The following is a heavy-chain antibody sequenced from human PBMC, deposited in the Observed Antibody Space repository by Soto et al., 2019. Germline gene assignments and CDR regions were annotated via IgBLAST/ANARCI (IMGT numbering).Heavy chain of an antibody. V-gene: IGHV4-39*01. J-gene: IGHJ2*01. CDR1: GGSISSSSYY. CDR3: AVSRSGWYFDL. Sequence: SETLSLTCTVSGGSISSSSYYWGWIRQPPGKGLEWIGSIYYSGSTYYNPSLKSRVTISVDTSKNQFSLKLSSVTAADTAVYYCAVSRSGWYFDLWGRGTLVTVSS. CDR2: IYYSGST. D-gene: IGHD3-10*01.